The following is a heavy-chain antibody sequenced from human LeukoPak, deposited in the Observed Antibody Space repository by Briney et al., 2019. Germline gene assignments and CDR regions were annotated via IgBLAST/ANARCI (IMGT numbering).Heavy chain of an antibody. V-gene: IGHV4-34*01. Sequence: SETLSLTCAVYGGSFSGYYWSWIRQPPGKGLEWIGEINHSGSTNYNPSLKSRVTISVDTSKNQFSLKLSSVTAADTAVYYCARLSTYYYDSSGSDYWGQGTLVTVSS. D-gene: IGHD3-22*01. CDR1: GGSFSGYY. CDR3: ARLSTYYYDSSGSDY. CDR2: INHSGST. J-gene: IGHJ4*02.